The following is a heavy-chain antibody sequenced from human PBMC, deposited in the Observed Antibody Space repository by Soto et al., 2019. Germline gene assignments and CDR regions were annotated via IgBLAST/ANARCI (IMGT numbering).Heavy chain of an antibody. D-gene: IGHD3-16*01. V-gene: IGHV3-30*19. CDR3: ARWGTTGGLDV. Sequence: QVQLVEAGGGVVQPGTSLRVSCVGSGFTFRSYVIHWVRQAPGKGLEWVALTSYDGSDKYYGVSVRGRFTISRDNSRNTVDLQMDSLRLEDTALYYCARWGTTGGLDVWGQCTLVSVSS. CDR1: GFTFRSYV. CDR2: TSYDGSDK. J-gene: IGHJ1*01.